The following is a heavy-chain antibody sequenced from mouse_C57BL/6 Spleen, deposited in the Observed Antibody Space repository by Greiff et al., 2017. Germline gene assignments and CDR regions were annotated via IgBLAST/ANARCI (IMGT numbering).Heavy chain of an antibody. CDR1: GFTFSSYA. D-gene: IGHD4-1*01. V-gene: IGHV5-4*03. CDR2: ISDGGSYT. CDR3: ARSWDRSEYFDV. J-gene: IGHJ1*03. Sequence: DVKLVESGGGLVKPGGSLKLSCAASGFTFSSYAMSWVRQTPEKRLEWVATISDGGSYTYYPDNVKGRFTISRDNAKNNLYLQMSHLKSEDTAMYYCARSWDRSEYFDVWGTGTTVTVSS.